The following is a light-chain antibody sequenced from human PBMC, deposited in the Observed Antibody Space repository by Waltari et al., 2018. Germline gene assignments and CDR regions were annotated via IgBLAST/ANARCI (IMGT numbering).Light chain of an antibody. J-gene: IGKJ1*01. V-gene: IGKV3-15*01. CDR3: QQYNTWPRT. CDR1: QSVSSN. CDR2: GAS. Sequence: DIVMTQSPDTLSVSPGERATLSCRASQSVSSNLAWYQQKPGQAPRLLIYGASTRATCIPARFSGSGSGTEFTLTISSLQSEDFAVYYCQQYNTWPRTFGQGAKVEIK.